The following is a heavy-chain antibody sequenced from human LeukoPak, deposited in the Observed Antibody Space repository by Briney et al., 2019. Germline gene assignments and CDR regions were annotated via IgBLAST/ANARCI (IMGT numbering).Heavy chain of an antibody. V-gene: IGHV4-34*01. CDR1: GASFSGFY. CDR2: IHNSGTT. D-gene: IGHD4-17*01. CDR3: GSGSHTVTSFDY. Sequence: SETLSLTCAVDGASFSGFYWRWIRQSPGEGLGWVGEIHNSGTTNYNTSLKSRFTISVDTSKNQFSLQLSGLTAADTAVYYCGSGSHTVTSFDYWGQGTLVTVSS. J-gene: IGHJ4*02.